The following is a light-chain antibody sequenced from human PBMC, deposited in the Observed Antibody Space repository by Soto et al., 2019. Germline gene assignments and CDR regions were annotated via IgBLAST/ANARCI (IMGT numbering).Light chain of an antibody. CDR2: DAS. CDR1: QSVSSS. CDR3: QQSSYLFT. Sequence: EIVVTQSPATLSLSPGERATLSCRTSQSVSSSLAWYQHKPGQAPRLLIYDASNRATGIPARFSGSGSGTDFTLTISSLQPEDCAVYYCQQSSYLFTLGGGTKVDSK. J-gene: IGKJ4*01. V-gene: IGKV3-11*01.